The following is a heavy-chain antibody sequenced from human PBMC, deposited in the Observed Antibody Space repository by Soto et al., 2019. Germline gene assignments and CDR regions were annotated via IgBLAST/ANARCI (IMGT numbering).Heavy chain of an antibody. CDR1: GFTFRSYR. Sequence: PXGSLRVSFAASGFTFRSYRMNWVRQVPGKGLVWLAGMKSDGTITNYADSVKGRFTISRDNVKNTLSLQMNGLSGEDTAVYYCTRLSRDHVAFFSYGMDFWGRGTTVTVSS. CDR3: TRLSRDHVAFFSYGMDF. V-gene: IGHV3-74*01. CDR2: MKSDGTIT. D-gene: IGHD2-21*01. J-gene: IGHJ6*02.